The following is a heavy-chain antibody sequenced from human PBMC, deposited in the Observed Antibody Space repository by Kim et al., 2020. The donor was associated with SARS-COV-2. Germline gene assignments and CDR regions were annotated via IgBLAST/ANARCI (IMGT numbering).Heavy chain of an antibody. CDR1: GFTFDDYA. V-gene: IGHV3-9*01. D-gene: IGHD6-13*01. Sequence: GGSLRLSCAASGFTFDDYAMHWVRQAPGKGLEWVSGISWNSGSIGYADSVKGRFTISRDNAKNSLYLQMNSLRAEDTALYYCAKDRGRAAAGYYYYYGMDVWGQGTTVTVSS. CDR3: AKDRGRAAAGYYYYYGMDV. J-gene: IGHJ6*02. CDR2: ISWNSGSI.